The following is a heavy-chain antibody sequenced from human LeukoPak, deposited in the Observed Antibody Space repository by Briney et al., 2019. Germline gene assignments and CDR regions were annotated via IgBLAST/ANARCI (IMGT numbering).Heavy chain of an antibody. Sequence: SEALSLTCTVSGYSISSGYYWGWIRQPPGKGLEWIGSIYHSGSTYYNPSLKSRVTISVDTSKNQFSLKLSSVTAADTAVYYCARDRRGYCSGGSCFDDAFDIWGQGTMVTVSS. CDR2: IYHSGST. CDR3: ARDRRGYCSGGSCFDDAFDI. CDR1: GYSISSGYY. V-gene: IGHV4-38-2*02. D-gene: IGHD2-15*01. J-gene: IGHJ3*02.